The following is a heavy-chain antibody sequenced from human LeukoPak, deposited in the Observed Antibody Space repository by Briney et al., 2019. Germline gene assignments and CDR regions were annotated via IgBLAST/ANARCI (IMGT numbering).Heavy chain of an antibody. CDR2: ISGSGDST. V-gene: IGHV3-23*01. CDR3: AKSFRSTSPDY. Sequence: GGSLRLSCAASGFTFRSYGMTWVRQAPGKGLEWVSAISGSGDSTYYADSVKGRFTISRDNSRNTLYLQMNSLRAGDTAVYYCAKSFRSTSPDYWGQGTLVTVSS. CDR1: GFTFRSYG. J-gene: IGHJ4*02. D-gene: IGHD2-2*01.